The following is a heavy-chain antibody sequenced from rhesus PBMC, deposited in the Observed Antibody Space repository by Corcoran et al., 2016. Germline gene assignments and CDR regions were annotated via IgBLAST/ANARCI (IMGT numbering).Heavy chain of an antibody. CDR2: ISGSGGST. CDR1: GGSIRSSNW. D-gene: IGHD2-21*01. V-gene: IGHV4-57*01. CDR3: ARDYCTGSGCYATYRFDV. Sequence: QLQLQESGPGLVKPSETLSLTCAVSGGSIRSSNWGSWIRQPPGQGREWIGRISGSGGSTSYNPSLKSRVTISTDTSKNQFSLKLSSLTAADTAVYYCARDYCTGSGCYATYRFDVWGPGVLVTVSS. J-gene: IGHJ5-1*01.